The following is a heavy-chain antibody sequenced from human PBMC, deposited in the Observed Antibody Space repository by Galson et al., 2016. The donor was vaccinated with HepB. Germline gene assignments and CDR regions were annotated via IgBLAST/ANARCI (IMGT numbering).Heavy chain of an antibody. CDR3: ASGYTSGI. V-gene: IGHV3-33*01. D-gene: IGHD6-19*01. J-gene: IGHJ3*02. CDR1: GFTFINYG. Sequence: SLRLSCAASGFTFINYGMHWVRQAPGKGLEWVALIWYDGTNKYYADSVKGRFTISRDNSKNTVYLQMNSLRAEDTAMYYCASGYTSGIWGQGTMVSVSS. CDR2: IWYDGTNK.